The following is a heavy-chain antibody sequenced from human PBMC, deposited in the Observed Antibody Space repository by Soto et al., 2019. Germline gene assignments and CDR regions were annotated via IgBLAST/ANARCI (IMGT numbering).Heavy chain of an antibody. J-gene: IGHJ4*02. CDR1: GGSFSGYY. CDR3: ARVGGCSSSTSCPTSY. Sequence: QVQLQQWGAGLLKPSETLSLTCAVYGGSFSGYYWSWIRQPPGKGLEWIGEINHSGSTNYNPSRKRRVTISVDPPKHQLALKLSSVTAADAAVYYCARVGGCSSSTSCPTSYWGQGTLVTVSS. V-gene: IGHV4-34*01. CDR2: INHSGST. D-gene: IGHD2-2*01.